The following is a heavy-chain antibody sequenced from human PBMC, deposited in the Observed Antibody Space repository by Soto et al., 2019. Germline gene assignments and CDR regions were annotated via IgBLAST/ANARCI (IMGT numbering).Heavy chain of an antibody. D-gene: IGHD3-10*01. CDR3: ARGTTMVRGNYYYYGMDV. J-gene: IGHJ6*02. Sequence: PSETLSLTCTVSGGSISSGDYYWSWIRQPPGKGLEWIGYIYYSGSTYYNPSLKSRVTISVDTSKNQFSLKLSSVTAADTAVYYCARGTTMVRGNYYYYGMDVWGQGTTVTVSS. V-gene: IGHV4-30-4*01. CDR1: GGSISSGDYY. CDR2: IYYSGST.